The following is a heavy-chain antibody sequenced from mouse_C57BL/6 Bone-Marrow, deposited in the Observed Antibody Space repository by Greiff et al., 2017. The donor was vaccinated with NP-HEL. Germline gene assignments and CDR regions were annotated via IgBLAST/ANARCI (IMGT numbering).Heavy chain of an antibody. CDR3: ASITTVVAPYAMDY. CDR2: ISSGSSTI. CDR1: GFTFSDYG. V-gene: IGHV5-17*01. D-gene: IGHD1-1*01. J-gene: IGHJ4*01. Sequence: EVQLVESGGGLVKPGGSLKLSCAASGFTFSDYGMHWVRQAPEKGLEWVAYISSGSSTIYYADTVKGRFTISRDNAKNTLFLQMTSLRSEDTAMYYCASITTVVAPYAMDYWGQGTSVTVSS.